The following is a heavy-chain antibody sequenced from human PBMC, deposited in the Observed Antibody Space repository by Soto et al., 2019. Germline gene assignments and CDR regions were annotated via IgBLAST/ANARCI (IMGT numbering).Heavy chain of an antibody. CDR2: IYYTGST. CDR3: ARGPSSWSPFDY. D-gene: IGHD6-13*01. J-gene: IGHJ4*02. CDR1: GGSISGYY. Sequence: PSETLSLTCTVSGGSISGYYWSWIRQPPGKGLEWIGFIYYTGSTNYNPSLKSRVTISVDTSKNQFSLKLSSVTAADTAVYYCARGPSSWSPFDYWGQGTLVTVSS. V-gene: IGHV4-59*12.